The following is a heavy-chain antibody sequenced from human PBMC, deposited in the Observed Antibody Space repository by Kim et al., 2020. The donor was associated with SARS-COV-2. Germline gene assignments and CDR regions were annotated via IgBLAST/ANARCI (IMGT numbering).Heavy chain of an antibody. CDR2: TSYDERSK. CDR1: GFNFCSHV. Sequence: GGSLRLSCAASGFNFCSHVMHWVRQAPGKGLEWVALTSYDERSKFYAGSVKGRFTISRDNSKNVLFLQMDSVRGEDTAVYYCAKESDAFDIWGQGTMVTV. CDR3: AKESDAFDI. J-gene: IGHJ3*02. V-gene: IGHV3-30*18.